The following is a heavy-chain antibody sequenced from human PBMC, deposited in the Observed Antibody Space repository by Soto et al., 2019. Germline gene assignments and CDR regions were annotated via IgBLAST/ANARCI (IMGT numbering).Heavy chain of an antibody. CDR2: IYYSGST. D-gene: IGHD6-13*01. V-gene: IGHV4-31*03. CDR1: GGSISSGGYY. J-gene: IGHJ6*02. Sequence: QVQLQESGPGLVKPSQTLSLTCTVSGGSISSGGYYWSWIRQHPGKGLEWIGYIYYSGSTYYNPSLKSRVTISVDTSKNHFSLKLSSVTAADTAVYYCARDREFIAAAGNDYYGMDVSGQGTTVTVSS. CDR3: ARDREFIAAAGNDYYGMDV.